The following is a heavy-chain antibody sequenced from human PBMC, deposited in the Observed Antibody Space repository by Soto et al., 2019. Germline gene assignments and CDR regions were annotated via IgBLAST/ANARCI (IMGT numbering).Heavy chain of an antibody. Sequence: LRLSCSASGXTFTRYSMNWVRQAPGKGLEWVSSISSTTNYIYYGDSMKGRFTISRDNAKNSLYLEMNSLRAEDTAVYYCARESEDLTSNFDYWGQGTLVTVSS. J-gene: IGHJ4*02. CDR1: GXTFTRYS. V-gene: IGHV3-21*06. CDR3: ARESEDLTSNFDY. CDR2: ISSTTNYI.